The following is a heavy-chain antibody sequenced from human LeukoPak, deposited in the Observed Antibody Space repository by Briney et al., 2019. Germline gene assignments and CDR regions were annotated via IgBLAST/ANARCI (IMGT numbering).Heavy chain of an antibody. CDR2: VYASGST. CDR1: GASISSYY. CDR3: ARQSSGNWFDR. V-gene: IGHV4-4*09. J-gene: IGHJ5*02. Sequence: PSETLSLTCTVSGASISSYYWSWIRQSPGKGLECIGYVYASGSTNYNPSLKSRVAMSIDTSKNQFSLKLGSVTAADTAVYYCARQSSGNWFDRWGQGTLVTVSS.